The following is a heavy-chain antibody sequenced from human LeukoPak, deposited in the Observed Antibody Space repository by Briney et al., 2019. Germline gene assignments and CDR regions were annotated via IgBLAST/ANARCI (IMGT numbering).Heavy chain of an antibody. Sequence: ASVTVSCTASGYTFTSYYMHWVRQAPGQGLEWMGIINPSGGSTSYAQKFQGRVTMTRDTSTSTVYMELSSLRSEDTAVYYCAPTRWAAAGLDYWGQGTLVTVSS. CDR1: GYTFTSYY. CDR2: INPSGGST. CDR3: APTRWAAAGLDY. V-gene: IGHV1-46*03. J-gene: IGHJ4*02. D-gene: IGHD6-13*01.